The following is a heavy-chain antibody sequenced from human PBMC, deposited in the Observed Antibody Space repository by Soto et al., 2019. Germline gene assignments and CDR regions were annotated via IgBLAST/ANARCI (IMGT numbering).Heavy chain of an antibody. V-gene: IGHV1-2*02. CDR3: VRENWYHDY. CDR2: INPNSGAT. J-gene: IGHJ4*02. D-gene: IGHD2-2*01. CDR1: GYTFTTYY. Sequence: GASVKVSCKASGYTFTTYYMHWVRQAPGQGLEWLGWINPNSGATNYAQKFQGRISLTRDTSITTAYMELSSLRSDDTATYYCVRENWYHDYWGQGALVTVSS.